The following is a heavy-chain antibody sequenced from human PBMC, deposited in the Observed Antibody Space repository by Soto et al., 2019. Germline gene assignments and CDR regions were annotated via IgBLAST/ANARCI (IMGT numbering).Heavy chain of an antibody. CDR3: TRRGDGSGSLDY. V-gene: IGHV4-4*03. CDR1: GDSIGSSSW. Sequence: QVQLQESGPGLVKPPGTLSLTCAVSGDSIGSSSWWSWVRLPPGKGLEWIGEIYHSGTTNYNPSLKSRVTMSVDKYQNQFSLKLSSVTAADTAVYYCTRRGDGSGSLDYWGQGTLVTVSS. J-gene: IGHJ4*02. CDR2: IYHSGTT. D-gene: IGHD3-10*01.